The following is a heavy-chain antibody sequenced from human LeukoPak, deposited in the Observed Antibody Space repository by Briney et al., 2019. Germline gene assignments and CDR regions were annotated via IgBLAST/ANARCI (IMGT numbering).Heavy chain of an antibody. D-gene: IGHD5-12*01. J-gene: IGHJ6*04. V-gene: IGHV1-18*04. CDR3: ARDPGALVAPPGYGMDV. CDR1: GYTFTSYG. CDR2: ISAYNGNT. Sequence: ASVKVSCKASGYTFTSYGISWVRQATGQGLEWMGSISAYNGNTNYAQKLQGRVTMTIDTSTSTAYMELRSLRADDTAVYYCARDPGALVAPPGYGMDVWGKGTTVTVSS.